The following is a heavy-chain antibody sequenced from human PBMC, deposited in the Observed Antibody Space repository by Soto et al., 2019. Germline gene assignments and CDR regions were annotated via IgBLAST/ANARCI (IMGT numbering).Heavy chain of an antibody. D-gene: IGHD1-26*01. V-gene: IGHV3-30*09. J-gene: IGHJ4*02. CDR2: ITYDGANG. Sequence: GGSLRLSCLASGFIFRSYAMHSVRQAPGKGLEWVAVITYDGANGYYADSVRGRFAISRDNSKSTLFLQMNSLRPEDTAVYYCARAFSGSYPNFDYWGQGTLVTVS. CDR1: GFIFRSYA. CDR3: ARAFSGSYPNFDY.